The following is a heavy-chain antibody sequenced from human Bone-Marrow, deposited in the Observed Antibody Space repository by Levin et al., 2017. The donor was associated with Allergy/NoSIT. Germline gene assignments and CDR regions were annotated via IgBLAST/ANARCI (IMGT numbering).Heavy chain of an antibody. CDR2: FDPEDGKR. CDR3: ATGTYDFWSGLGPFDF. Sequence: GESLKISCKVSGYTLTGLSMHWLRQAPGKGLEWMAGFDPEDGKRVYAENFQGRVTTTEDTSTDTAYLELASLRSEDTAMFYCATGTYDFWSGLGPFDFWGQGTLVTVSS. V-gene: IGHV1-24*01. J-gene: IGHJ4*02. CDR1: GYTLTGLS. D-gene: IGHD3-3*01.